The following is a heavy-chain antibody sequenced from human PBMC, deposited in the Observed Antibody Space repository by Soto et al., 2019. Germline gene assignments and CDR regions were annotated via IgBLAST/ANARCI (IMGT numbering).Heavy chain of an antibody. Sequence: QVQLVQSGAEVKKPGSSVKVSCKASGGTFSSYAISWVRQAPGQGLEWMGGIIPIFGTANYAQKFQGRVTITADESTSTAYMELSSLRSEDTAVYYCARDLSALGTTVVSGRSNAFDIWGQGTMVTVSS. CDR1: GGTFSSYA. D-gene: IGHD4-4*01. V-gene: IGHV1-69*01. CDR2: IIPIFGTA. CDR3: ARDLSALGTTVVSGRSNAFDI. J-gene: IGHJ3*02.